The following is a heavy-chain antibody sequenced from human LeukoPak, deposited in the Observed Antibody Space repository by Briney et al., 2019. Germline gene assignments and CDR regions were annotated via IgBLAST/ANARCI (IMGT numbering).Heavy chain of an antibody. D-gene: IGHD1-1*01. CDR1: GFTFNSYA. J-gene: IGHJ6*02. CDR3: AKENVPYYYHGMDV. V-gene: IGHV3-23*01. Sequence: GGSLRLSCAASGFTFNSYAMNWVRQAPGKGLEWVSGISGSGGSTYYADSVKGRFTISRDNSKNTLYLQMNSLRAEDTAVYYCAKENVPYYYHGMDVWGQGTTVTVSS. CDR2: ISGSGGST.